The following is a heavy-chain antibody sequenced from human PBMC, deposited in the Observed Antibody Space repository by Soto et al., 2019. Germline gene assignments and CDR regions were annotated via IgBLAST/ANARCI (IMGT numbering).Heavy chain of an antibody. CDR2: IIPIFGTA. D-gene: IGHD3-9*01. V-gene: IGHV1-69*06. Sequence: ASVKVSCKASGGTFSSYAISWVRQAPGKGLECMGGIIPIFGTANYAQKFQGRVPITADKSTRTAYMELSSLRSGDTAVYYCARCENYDILTVYYNPGRFDYWGQGTLVTVSS. J-gene: IGHJ4*02. CDR3: ARCENYDILTVYYNPGRFDY. CDR1: GGTFSSYA.